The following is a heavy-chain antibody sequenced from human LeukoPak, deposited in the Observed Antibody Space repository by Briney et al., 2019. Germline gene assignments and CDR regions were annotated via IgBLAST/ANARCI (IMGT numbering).Heavy chain of an antibody. Sequence: PSETLSLTCTVSGASISSHYWSWIRQPAGKGLEWIGRIYTSGSTNYNPSLKSRVTISVDTSKNQFSLKLSSVTAADTAVYYCAAGNPWYFDYWGQGTLVTVSS. CDR2: IYTSGST. V-gene: IGHV4-4*07. CDR1: GASISSHY. J-gene: IGHJ4*02. CDR3: AAGNPWYFDY. D-gene: IGHD1-14*01.